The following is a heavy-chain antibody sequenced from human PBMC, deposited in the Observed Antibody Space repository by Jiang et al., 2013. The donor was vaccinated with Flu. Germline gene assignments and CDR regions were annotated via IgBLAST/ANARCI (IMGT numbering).Heavy chain of an antibody. CDR3: ARDLTTVLEAFDI. J-gene: IGHJ3*02. D-gene: IGHD4/OR15-4a*01. Sequence: VQLLESGGGLVKPGGSLRLSCAASGFTFSSYSMNWVRQAPGKGLEWVSSISSSSSYIYYADSVKGRFTISRDNAKNSLYLQMNSLRAEDTAVYYCARDLTTVLEAFDIWGPRDNGHRLF. CDR1: GFTFSSYS. CDR2: ISSSSSYI. V-gene: IGHV3-21*01.